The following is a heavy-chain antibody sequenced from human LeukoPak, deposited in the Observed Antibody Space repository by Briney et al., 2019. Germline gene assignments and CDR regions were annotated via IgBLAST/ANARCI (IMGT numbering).Heavy chain of an antibody. D-gene: IGHD5-18*01. V-gene: IGHV1-18*01. CDR1: GYTFTSYG. Sequence: ASVTVSCKASGYTFTSYGISWVRQAPGQGLEWMGWISAYNGNTNYAQKLQGRVTMTTDTSTSTAYMELRSLRSDDTAVYYCARIRGYSYGTGGYYFDYWGQGTLVTVSS. J-gene: IGHJ4*02. CDR2: ISAYNGNT. CDR3: ARIRGYSYGTGGYYFDY.